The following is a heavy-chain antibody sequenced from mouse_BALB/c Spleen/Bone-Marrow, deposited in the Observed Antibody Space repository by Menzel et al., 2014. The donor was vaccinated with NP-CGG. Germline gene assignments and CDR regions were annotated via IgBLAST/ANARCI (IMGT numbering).Heavy chain of an antibody. V-gene: IGHV4-1*02. D-gene: IGHD1-1*01. CDR1: GFDFSGYW. CDR3: ARLNYYGSLFV. CDR2: INPDSSTI. Sequence: EVHLVESGGGLVQPGGSLKLSCAASGFDFSGYWMSWVRQVPGKGLEWIGEINPDSSTINYTPSLKDKFIISRDNAKNTLYLRMSKVRSEDTALYYSARLNYYGSLFVWGAGTTVTVSS. J-gene: IGHJ1*01.